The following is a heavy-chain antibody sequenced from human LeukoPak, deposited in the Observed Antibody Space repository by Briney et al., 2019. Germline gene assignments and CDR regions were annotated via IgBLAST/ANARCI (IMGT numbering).Heavy chain of an antibody. D-gene: IGHD3-16*01. CDR2: INPSGGST. CDR3: ARQKESYGNYYFDY. J-gene: IGHJ4*02. Sequence: GASVNVSCKASVYTFTNYYMHWVRQPPAQGRDGMGIINPSGGSTSYAQKFQGRITITRYTSTSTVYMELSSLRSEDTDVYYCARQKESYGNYYFDYWGQGTLVTVSS. V-gene: IGHV1-46*01. CDR1: VYTFTNYY.